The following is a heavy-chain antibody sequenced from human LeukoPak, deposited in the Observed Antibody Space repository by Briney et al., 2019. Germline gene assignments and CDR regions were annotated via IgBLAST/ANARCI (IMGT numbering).Heavy chain of an antibody. D-gene: IGHD3-10*01. J-gene: IGHJ4*02. CDR3: ARVGMVRGVFDY. CDR1: GFTFSGYS. CDR2: ISSSSSET. V-gene: IGHV3-48*04. Sequence: QPGGSLRLSRVLSGFTFSGYSMTWVRQAPGVGLEGVSYISSSSSETNNADSVKGRLTISRDNAKHSLYLQMNSLRAEDTAVYYCARVGMVRGVFDYWGQGTLVTVSS.